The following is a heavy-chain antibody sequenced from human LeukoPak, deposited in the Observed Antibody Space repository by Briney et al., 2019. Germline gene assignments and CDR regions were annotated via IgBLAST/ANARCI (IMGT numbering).Heavy chain of an antibody. D-gene: IGHD3-22*01. Sequence: SETLSLTCTVSGGSISDYYWTWIRQPPGKGLEWIGYIYYSGSTNYSPSLKSRVTISVDTSKNQFSLKLSSVTAADTAVYYCARADSSGLYYFDYWGQGTLVTVSS. V-gene: IGHV4-59*12. CDR3: ARADSSGLYYFDY. CDR1: GGSISDYY. J-gene: IGHJ4*02. CDR2: IYYSGST.